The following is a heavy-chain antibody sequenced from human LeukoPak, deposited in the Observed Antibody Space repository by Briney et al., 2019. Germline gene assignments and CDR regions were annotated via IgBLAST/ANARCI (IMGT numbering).Heavy chain of an antibody. CDR2: IDKKDKGYATAT. Sequence: GGSLKLSCAASGFTFSGSAIHWVRQSSGKGLEWVGQIDKKDKGYATATAYAASVKGRFTISRDDSINTAYLQMKSLKTEDTALYYCTRDNGTYNWFDPWGQGTLVTVSS. D-gene: IGHD1-26*01. J-gene: IGHJ5*02. V-gene: IGHV3-73*01. CDR1: GFTFSGSA. CDR3: TRDNGTYNWFDP.